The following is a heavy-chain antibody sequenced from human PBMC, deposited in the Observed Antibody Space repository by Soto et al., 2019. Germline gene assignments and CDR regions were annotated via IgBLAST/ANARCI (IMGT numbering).Heavy chain of an antibody. V-gene: IGHV3-23*04. D-gene: IGHD1-26*01. CDR1: GLNLSSTV. J-gene: IGHJ4*01. CDR2: ISGGGRT. CDR3: VPHGMRVRGGAVTLSY. Sequence: EVQLVVSGGGLVQPGGSLRLSCVASGLNLSSTVMTWVRQAPGKGLEWVYSISGGGRTFDADSVKGRFTISRDNSKNTLALKMNSLRVEDTPEYYCVPHGMRVRGGAVTLSYWGHGTHVTVSS.